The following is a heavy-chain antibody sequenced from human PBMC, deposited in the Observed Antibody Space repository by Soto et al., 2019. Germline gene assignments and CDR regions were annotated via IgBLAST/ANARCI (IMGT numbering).Heavy chain of an antibody. Sequence: GRSLRLSCAASGFTFSTYWMNWVRQAPGKGLEWVANIKQDGGEKYYVDSVRGRFTISRDNAKKSLFLQMNSLRAEDTAVYYCARGYCSGGSCYPHDAFDFLGQGTMVTVSS. V-gene: IGHV3-7*01. J-gene: IGHJ3*01. CDR2: IKQDGGEK. CDR3: ARGYCSGGSCYPHDAFDF. D-gene: IGHD2-15*01. CDR1: GFTFSTYW.